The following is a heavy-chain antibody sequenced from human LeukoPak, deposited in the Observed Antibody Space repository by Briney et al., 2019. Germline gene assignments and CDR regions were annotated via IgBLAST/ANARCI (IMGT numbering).Heavy chain of an antibody. V-gene: IGHV3-30*04. CDR1: GFTFSSYA. J-gene: IGHJ4*02. D-gene: IGHD6-13*01. CDR2: ISYDGSNK. Sequence: PGRSLRLSCAASGFTFSSYAMHWVRQAPGKGLEWVAVISYDGSNKYYADSVKGRFTISRDNSKNTLYLQMNSLRAEDTAVYYCAKDESSSWDHYSDYWGQGTLVTVSS. CDR3: AKDESSSWDHYSDY.